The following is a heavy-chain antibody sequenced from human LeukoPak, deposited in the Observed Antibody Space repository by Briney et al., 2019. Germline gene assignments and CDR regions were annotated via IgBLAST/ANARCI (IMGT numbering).Heavy chain of an antibody. Sequence: PGGSLRLSCTASGFSFNNYGMHWVRQAPGKGLEWVSFIRFDGSNTYYSDSVKGRFTVSRDNSKSTLGLQMNSLRAEDTAVYYCAKTYSSSWYFDCWGQGTLVTVSS. D-gene: IGHD6-13*01. V-gene: IGHV3-30*02. CDR2: IRFDGSNT. CDR1: GFSFNNYG. CDR3: AKTYSSSWYFDC. J-gene: IGHJ4*02.